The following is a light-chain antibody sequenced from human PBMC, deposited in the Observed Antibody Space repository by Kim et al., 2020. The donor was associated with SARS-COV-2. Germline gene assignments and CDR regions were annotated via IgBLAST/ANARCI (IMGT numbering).Light chain of an antibody. CDR3: QQYGGSDLYT. CDR2: SAS. Sequence: SAWKRDTPPCSSSESVSVGYFVGYQQQPGQAPTRLLYSASARGTGIPARFSGGGSGTEFSLPIIRREPEDSAVYYCQQYGGSDLYTFGQGTKLEI. V-gene: IGKV3-20*01. CDR1: ESVSVGY. J-gene: IGKJ2*01.